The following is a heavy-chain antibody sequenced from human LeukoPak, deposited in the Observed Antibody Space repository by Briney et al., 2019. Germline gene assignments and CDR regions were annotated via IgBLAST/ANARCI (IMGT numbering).Heavy chain of an antibody. CDR1: GFSFNYFW. CDR3: ARDAEVGTLFGVLSRYNWFDP. D-gene: IGHD3-3*01. J-gene: IGHJ5*02. CDR2: IKQDGTEK. Sequence: GSLRLSCAASGFSFNYFWMSWVRQAPGKGLEWVANIKQDGTEKYYADSVKGRFTISRDNAKKSLYLQMNSLRAEDTAVCYCARDAEVGTLFGVLSRYNWFDPWGQGALVTVSS. V-gene: IGHV3-7*01.